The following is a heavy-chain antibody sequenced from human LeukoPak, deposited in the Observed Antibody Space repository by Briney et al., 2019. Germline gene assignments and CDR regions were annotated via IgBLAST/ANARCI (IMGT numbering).Heavy chain of an antibody. J-gene: IGHJ4*02. CDR1: GGSISSSSYY. Sequence: SETLSLTCTVSGGSISSSSYYWGWIRQPPGKGLEWIGSIYYSGSTNYNPSLKSRVTISVDKSKNQFSLKLSSVTAADTAVYYCARVMATISRVVYWGQGTLVTVSS. CDR3: ARVMATISRVVY. D-gene: IGHD5-24*01. V-gene: IGHV4-39*07. CDR2: IYYSGST.